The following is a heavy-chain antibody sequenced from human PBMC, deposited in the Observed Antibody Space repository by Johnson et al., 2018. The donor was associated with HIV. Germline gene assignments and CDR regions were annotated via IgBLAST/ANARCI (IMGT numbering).Heavy chain of an antibody. CDR1: GFTFSSYG. CDR2: INWNGGST. V-gene: IGHV3-NL1*01. CDR3: AKGPRADAFDI. J-gene: IGHJ3*02. Sequence: QVQLVESGGGVVQPGRSLRLSCAASGFTFSSYGMHWVRQAPGKGLEWVSGINWNGGSTGYADSVKGRFTISRDNSKNTLYLQMNSLRAEDTAVYYCAKGPRADAFDIWGQGTMVTVSS.